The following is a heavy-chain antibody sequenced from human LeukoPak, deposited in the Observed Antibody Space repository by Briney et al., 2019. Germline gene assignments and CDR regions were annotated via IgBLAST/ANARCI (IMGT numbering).Heavy chain of an antibody. Sequence: SETLSLTCTVSGGSISSYYWSWIRQPAGKGLEWIGRIYTSGSTNYNPSLKSRVTISVDTSKNQFSLKLSSATAADTAVYYCARRIQLWLTGVNYFDYWGQGTLVTVSS. CDR1: GGSISSYY. J-gene: IGHJ4*02. V-gene: IGHV4-4*07. CDR3: ARRIQLWLTGVNYFDY. D-gene: IGHD5-18*01. CDR2: IYTSGST.